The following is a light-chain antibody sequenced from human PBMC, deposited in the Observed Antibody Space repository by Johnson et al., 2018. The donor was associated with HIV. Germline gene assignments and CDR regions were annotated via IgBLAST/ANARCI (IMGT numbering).Light chain of an antibody. Sequence: QSVLTQPPSVSAAPGQKVTISCSGSSSNIGKNYVSWYQQLPGTAPKLLIYDNNKRPSGIPDRFSGSKSGTSATLGITGLQTGDEADYCCGSWDNTLSVFVFGAGTKVTVL. CDR2: DNN. CDR3: GSWDNTLSVFV. V-gene: IGLV1-51*01. CDR1: SSNIGKNY. J-gene: IGLJ1*01.